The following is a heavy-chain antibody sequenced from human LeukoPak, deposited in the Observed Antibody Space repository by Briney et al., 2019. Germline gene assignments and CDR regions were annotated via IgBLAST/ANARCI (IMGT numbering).Heavy chain of an antibody. V-gene: IGHV3-7*04. J-gene: IGHJ4*02. CDR3: ARDLWVNDY. Sequence: PGGSLRLSCAASGFTFSSDWMSWVRQAPGKGLEWVASIKQDESEKYYVDSVKGRFTISRDNAKNSLYLQMNSLRVEDTAVYYCARDLWVNDYWGQGTLVTVSS. D-gene: IGHD3-16*01. CDR2: IKQDESEK. CDR1: GFTFSSDW.